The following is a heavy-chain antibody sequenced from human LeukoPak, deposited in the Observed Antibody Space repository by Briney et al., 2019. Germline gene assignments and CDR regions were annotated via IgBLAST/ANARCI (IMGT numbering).Heavy chain of an antibody. Sequence: ASVKVSCKTSGYTFSTYYMHWVRQAPGQGLEWLGIIQPTDGSTSYTQKIQGRVTMTRDTATGTVYLELSSLRSEDTAVYWCARANGGGLDYWGQGTLITVSS. V-gene: IGHV1-46*01. D-gene: IGHD3-10*01. CDR2: IQPTDGST. CDR1: GYTFSTYY. J-gene: IGHJ4*02. CDR3: ARANGGGLDY.